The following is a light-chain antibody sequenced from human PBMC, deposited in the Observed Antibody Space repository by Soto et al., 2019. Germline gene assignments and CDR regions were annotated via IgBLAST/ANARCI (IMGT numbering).Light chain of an antibody. CDR2: QAS. CDR3: EDYSSSSGLT. CDR1: QSISSW. V-gene: IGKV1-5*03. Sequence: DFQMTQSPSTLSASVGDRVTITCRASQSISSWLAWYQQKPGKAPKLLIFQASSLKSGVPSRFSGSGSATEYTLTISSLQPDDFATYYCEDYSSSSGLTFGGGTKVEIK. J-gene: IGKJ4*01.